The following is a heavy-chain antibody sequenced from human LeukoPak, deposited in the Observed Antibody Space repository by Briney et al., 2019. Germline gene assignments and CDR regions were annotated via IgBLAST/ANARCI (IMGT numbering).Heavy chain of an antibody. V-gene: IGHV4-4*07. CDR2: IYTSGST. CDR1: GGSISSYY. CDR3: ARSHGSGSYYYYMDV. D-gene: IGHD3-10*01. Sequence: SETLSLTCTVSGGSISSYYWSWIRQPAGKGLEWIGRIYTSGSTNYNPSLKSRVTMSVDTSKNQFSLKLSPVTAADTAVYYCARSHGSGSYYYYMDVWGKGTTVTVSS. J-gene: IGHJ6*03.